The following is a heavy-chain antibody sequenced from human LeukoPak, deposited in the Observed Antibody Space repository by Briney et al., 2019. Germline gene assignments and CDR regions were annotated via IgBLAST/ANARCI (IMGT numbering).Heavy chain of an antibody. CDR1: GFTFSSYA. CDR3: AKQAVTAEYFVY. Sequence: GGSLRLSCAASGFTFSSYAMSWVRQAPGKGLEWVSAISGSGDYTYSADSVKGRFTISRDNSKNTLYLQMNSLRAEDTAIYYCAKQAVTAEYFVYWGQGSLVTVSS. V-gene: IGHV3-23*01. CDR2: ISGSGDYT. J-gene: IGHJ4*02. D-gene: IGHD6-19*01.